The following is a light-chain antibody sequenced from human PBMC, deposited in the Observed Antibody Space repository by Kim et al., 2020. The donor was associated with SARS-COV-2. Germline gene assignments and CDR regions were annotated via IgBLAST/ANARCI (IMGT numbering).Light chain of an antibody. CDR3: HQYKDWHPGYT. CDR2: GAS. CDR1: QSVSSN. V-gene: IGKV3-15*01. J-gene: IGKJ2*01. Sequence: EIVMTQSPASLSVSPGERATLSCRASQSVSSNLAWYQLKPGRAPRLLIYGASTRATGVPARFSASGSGTEFTLTISSLQSEDFALYYCHQYKDWHPGYTFGQGTKLEI.